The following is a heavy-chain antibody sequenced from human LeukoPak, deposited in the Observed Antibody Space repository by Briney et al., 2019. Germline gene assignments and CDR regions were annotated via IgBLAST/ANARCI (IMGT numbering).Heavy chain of an antibody. J-gene: IGHJ4*02. CDR1: GYTFTNYY. CDR2: INPSGGRT. D-gene: IGHD3-16*01. V-gene: IGHV1-46*03. Sequence: ASVKVSCKASGYTFTNYYIHWVRQAPGQGLEWMGMINPSGGRTTYAKKFQGRVTTTRDMSTSTVYMELSSLRSEDTAVYYCALIKYYFDYWGQGTLVTVSS. CDR3: ALIKYYFDY.